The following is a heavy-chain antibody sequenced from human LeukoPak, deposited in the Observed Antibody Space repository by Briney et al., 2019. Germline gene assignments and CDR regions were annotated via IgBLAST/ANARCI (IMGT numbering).Heavy chain of an antibody. J-gene: IGHJ4*02. Sequence: GASVKVSCKASGYTFTSYDINWVRQATGQGLEWMGWMNPNSGNTGYAQKFQGRVTMTRNTSISTAYMELSSLRSEDTAVYYCALMAAAHGQYYFDYWGQGTLVTVSS. CDR1: GYTFTSYD. V-gene: IGHV1-8*01. CDR2: MNPNSGNT. D-gene: IGHD6-13*01. CDR3: ALMAAAHGQYYFDY.